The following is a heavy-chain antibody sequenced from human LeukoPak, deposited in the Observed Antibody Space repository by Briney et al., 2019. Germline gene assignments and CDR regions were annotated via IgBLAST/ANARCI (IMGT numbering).Heavy chain of an antibody. Sequence: SETLSFTCTVSGGSISSSSYYWGWIRQPPGKGLEWIGSIYYSGSTYYNPSLKSRVTISVDTSKNQFSLKLSSVTAADTAVYYCARLGDSSLGDYWGQGTLVTVSS. CDR2: IYYSGST. CDR3: ARLGDSSLGDY. J-gene: IGHJ4*02. V-gene: IGHV4-39*01. D-gene: IGHD4-17*01. CDR1: GGSISSSSYY.